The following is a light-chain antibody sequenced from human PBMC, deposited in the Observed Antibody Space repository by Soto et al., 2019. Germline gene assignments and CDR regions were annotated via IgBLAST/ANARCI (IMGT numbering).Light chain of an antibody. CDR2: AAS. V-gene: IGKV1-12*01. J-gene: IGKJ5*01. Sequence: DFRMTQSPSTLSASVGDRVTISCRASQSISSWLAWYQQKPGKANKLLIYAASSLQSGVPSRFSGSGSGTDCTLTISSLQPEEGATDDGQQANSFPITVGQGTRLEIK. CDR1: QSISSW. CDR3: QQANSFPIT.